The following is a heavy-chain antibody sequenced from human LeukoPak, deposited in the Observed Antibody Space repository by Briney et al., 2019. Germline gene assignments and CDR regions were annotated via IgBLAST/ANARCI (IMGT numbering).Heavy chain of an antibody. CDR3: ARDSLGQQLVHYYYYGMDV. Sequence: GASVKVSCKASGGTFSSYAISWVRQAPGQGLEWMGRIIPILGIANYAQKFQGRVTITADKSTSTAYVELSSLRSEDTAVYYCARDSLGQQLVHYYYYGMDVWGQGTTVTVSS. CDR2: IIPILGIA. CDR1: GGTFSSYA. D-gene: IGHD6-13*01. V-gene: IGHV1-69*04. J-gene: IGHJ6*02.